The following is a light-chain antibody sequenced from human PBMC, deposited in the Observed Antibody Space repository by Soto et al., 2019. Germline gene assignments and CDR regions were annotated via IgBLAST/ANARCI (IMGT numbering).Light chain of an antibody. Sequence: EIVLTQSPGTLSLSPGARAPLSCRASQSVSRTYLAWYQQKPVQAPRLLIYATSSRATGIPDRFSGSGSGTDFTLTISRLEPEDFAVYYCQQYGSSPQTFGQGTKVDIK. CDR2: ATS. J-gene: IGKJ1*01. V-gene: IGKV3-20*01. CDR3: QQYGSSPQT. CDR1: QSVSRTY.